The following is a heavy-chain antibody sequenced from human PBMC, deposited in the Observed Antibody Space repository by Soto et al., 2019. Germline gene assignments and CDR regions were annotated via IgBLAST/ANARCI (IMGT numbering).Heavy chain of an antibody. V-gene: IGHV1-69*13. CDR2: IIPIFGTA. Sequence: GASVKVSCNASGGTFSSYAISWVRQAPGQGLEWMGGIIPIFGTANYAQKFQGRVTITADESTSTAYMELSSLRSEDTAVYYCARGDWSYFPTYYYYGMDVWGQGTTVTVSS. J-gene: IGHJ6*02. CDR3: ARGDWSYFPTYYYYGMDV. CDR1: GGTFSSYA. D-gene: IGHD1-26*01.